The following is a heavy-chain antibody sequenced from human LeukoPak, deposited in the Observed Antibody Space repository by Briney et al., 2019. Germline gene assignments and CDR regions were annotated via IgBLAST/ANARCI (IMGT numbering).Heavy chain of an antibody. D-gene: IGHD6-13*01. CDR3: ARVPAAAGRANYYYYYGLDV. J-gene: IGHJ6*02. Sequence: GGSLRLSCAASGFTFSSYWMNWVRQAPGKGLEWVTAISDSGGYTYYADSVKGRFTISRDNSKNTLYLQMNSLRAEDTAVYYCARVPAAAGRANYYYYYGLDVWGQGTTVTVSS. V-gene: IGHV3-23*01. CDR2: ISDSGGYT. CDR1: GFTFSSYW.